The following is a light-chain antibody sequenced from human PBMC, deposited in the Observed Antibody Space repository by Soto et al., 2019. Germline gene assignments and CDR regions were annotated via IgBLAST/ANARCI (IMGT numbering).Light chain of an antibody. CDR2: AAS. V-gene: IGKV1-27*01. CDR3: QNLDNAAFT. CDR1: QGISNY. J-gene: IGKJ3*01. Sequence: DIQMTQSPSSLSASIGDRVTITCRASQGISNYLAWYQQRPGKVPKLLIYAASTLRSGVPSRFSGSGSGTDFTLTISSLLPEDVATYYCQNLDNAAFTFGPGTKVDIK.